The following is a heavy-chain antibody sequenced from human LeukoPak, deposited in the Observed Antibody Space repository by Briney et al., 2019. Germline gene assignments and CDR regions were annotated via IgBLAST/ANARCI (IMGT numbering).Heavy chain of an antibody. CDR1: GFTFSSYA. CDR3: AKPLWFREISQQFDY. CDR2: ISGSGGST. J-gene: IGHJ4*02. V-gene: IGHV3-23*01. Sequence: PGGSLRLSCAASGFTFSSYAMSWVRQAPGKGLEWVSAISGSGGSTYYADSVKGRFTISRDNSKNTLYLQMNSLRAEDTAVYYCAKPLWFREISQQFDYWGQGTLVTVSS. D-gene: IGHD3-10*01.